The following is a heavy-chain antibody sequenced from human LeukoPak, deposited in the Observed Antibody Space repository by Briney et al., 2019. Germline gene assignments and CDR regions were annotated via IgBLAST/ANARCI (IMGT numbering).Heavy chain of an antibody. CDR2: ISSNGGST. CDR3: ARTRYNWNDVSEGEFDY. D-gene: IGHD1-20*01. J-gene: IGHJ4*02. CDR1: GFTFSSYA. Sequence: PGGSLRLSCAASGFTFSSYAMHWVRQAPGKGLEYVSAISSNGGSTYYANSVKGRFTISRDNSKNTLYLQMGSLRAEDMAVYYCARTRYNWNDVSEGEFDYWGQGTLVTVSS. V-gene: IGHV3-64*01.